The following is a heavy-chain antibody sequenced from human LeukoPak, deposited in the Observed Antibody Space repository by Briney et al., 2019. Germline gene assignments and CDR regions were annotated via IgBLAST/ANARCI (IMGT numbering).Heavy chain of an antibody. J-gene: IGHJ2*01. Sequence: PSETLSLTCSVSGGSISNYYWTWIRQSPGKGLEYVAYIFYNVYTDYNPSLKSRVSVSVDTSKKQVSLKLSSVTAADTAVYYCTSSSSWYFDLWGRGTLVTVSS. CDR3: TSSSSWYFDL. CDR1: GGSISNYY. CDR2: IFYNVYT. D-gene: IGHD6-6*01. V-gene: IGHV4-59*08.